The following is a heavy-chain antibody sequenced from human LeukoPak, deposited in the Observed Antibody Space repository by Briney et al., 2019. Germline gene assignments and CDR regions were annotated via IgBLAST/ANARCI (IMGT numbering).Heavy chain of an antibody. V-gene: IGHV3-30*02. Sequence: PGGSLRLSCAASGFTFSSYGMHWVRQAPGKGLEGVAFIRYDGSNKYYADSVKGRFTISRDNSKNTLYLQMNSLRAEDTAVYYCAKVYCSSTSCYTGAEYFQHWGQGTLVTVSS. CDR2: IRYDGSNK. CDR1: GFTFSSYG. CDR3: AKVYCSSTSCYTGAEYFQH. J-gene: IGHJ1*01. D-gene: IGHD2-2*02.